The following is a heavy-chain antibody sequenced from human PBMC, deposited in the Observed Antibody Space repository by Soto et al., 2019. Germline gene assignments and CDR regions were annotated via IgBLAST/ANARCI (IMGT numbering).Heavy chain of an antibody. Sequence: ASETLSLTCTVSGGSISSYYWSWIRQPPGKGLECIGCIHYSGNSNYSPSLRSRVTMSVDTSKNQFSLKLNSMTAADTAIYYCARVGGSGWNFDSWGQGILVTVSS. CDR1: GGSISSYY. D-gene: IGHD6-19*01. CDR3: ARVGGSGWNFDS. CDR2: IHYSGNS. V-gene: IGHV4-59*01. J-gene: IGHJ4*02.